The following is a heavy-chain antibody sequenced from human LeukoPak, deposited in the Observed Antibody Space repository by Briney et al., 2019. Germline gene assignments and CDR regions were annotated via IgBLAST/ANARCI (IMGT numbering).Heavy chain of an antibody. CDR2: ISDEGSDK. V-gene: IGHV3-30*18. CDR1: GFTFSNYG. Sequence: GGSLRLSCAAPGFTFSNYGMHWVRQAPGKGPEWVAVISDEGSDKYSADSVKGRFTISRDNSKNTLYLQMNSLRPEDTAVYYCAKDSSRAAADYYFDYWGQGTLVTVSS. D-gene: IGHD6-13*01. CDR3: AKDSSRAAADYYFDY. J-gene: IGHJ4*02.